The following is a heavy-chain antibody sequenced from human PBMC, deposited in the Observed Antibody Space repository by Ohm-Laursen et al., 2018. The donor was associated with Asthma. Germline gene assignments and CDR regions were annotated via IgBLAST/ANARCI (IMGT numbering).Heavy chain of an antibody. J-gene: IGHJ4*02. Sequence: SLRLSCAASGFTFSSYGMHWVRQAPGKGLEWVAVIWYDGSNKYYADSVKGRFTISRDNSKNTLYLQMNSLRAEDTAVYYCARGTQWLVSTPTDYWGQGTLVTVSS. D-gene: IGHD6-19*01. V-gene: IGHV3-33*08. CDR3: ARGTQWLVSTPTDY. CDR1: GFTFSSYG. CDR2: IWYDGSNK.